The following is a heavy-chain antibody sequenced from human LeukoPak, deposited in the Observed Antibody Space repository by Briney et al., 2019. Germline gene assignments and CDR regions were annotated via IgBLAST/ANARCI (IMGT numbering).Heavy chain of an antibody. D-gene: IGHD3-22*01. V-gene: IGHV4-39*07. CDR2: MYYSGST. J-gene: IGHJ4*02. CDR3: ARTYYYDRRLDY. Sequence: SETLSLTCTVSGGSISSDSYYWSWIRQPPGKGLEWIGDMYYSGSTYYNPSLKSRVTISVDTSKNQFSLKLSSVTAADTAVYYCARTYYYDRRLDYWGQGTLVTVSS. CDR1: GGSISSDSYY.